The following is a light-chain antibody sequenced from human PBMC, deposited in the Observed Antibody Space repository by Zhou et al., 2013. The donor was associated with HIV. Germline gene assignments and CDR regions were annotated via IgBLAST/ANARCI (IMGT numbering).Light chain of an antibody. Sequence: DIQMTQSPSSLSASVGDRVTITCRASQSIATYLNWYQQKPGKAPKLLIYAASSLQSGFPSRFSGSGSGTDFTLTISSLQPEDFATYYCQQSSSFPFTFGPGTKVDV. J-gene: IGKJ3*01. CDR2: AAS. CDR1: QSIATY. CDR3: QQSSSFPFT. V-gene: IGKV1-39*01.